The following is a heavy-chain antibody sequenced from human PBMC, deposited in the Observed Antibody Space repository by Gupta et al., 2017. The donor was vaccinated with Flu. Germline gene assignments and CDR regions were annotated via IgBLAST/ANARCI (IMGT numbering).Heavy chain of an antibody. CDR1: GGSFSGYY. CDR3: AKSYGDYVFDY. Sequence: QVQLQQWCAGLLKPSETLSLTCAVYGGSFSGYYWSWVRQPPGKGLEWIGEINHSGSTNYNPSLRSRVTISVDTSKNQFSLKLSSETAADTAVYYCAKSYGDYVFDYWGQGTLVTVSS. CDR2: INHSGST. D-gene: IGHD4-17*01. J-gene: IGHJ4*02. V-gene: IGHV4-34*01.